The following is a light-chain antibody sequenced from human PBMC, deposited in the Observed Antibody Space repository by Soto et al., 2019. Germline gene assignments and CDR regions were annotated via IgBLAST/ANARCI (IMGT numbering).Light chain of an antibody. CDR1: QSVSSY. J-gene: IGKJ2*02. V-gene: IGKV3-11*01. CDR2: DAS. Sequence: ESVLTQSPATLSLSPGERATLSCRASQSVSSYLAWYQQKPGQAPRLLIYDASNRATGIPARFSGSGSGTDFTLTISSLEPEDFAVYYCQQYGNSPCTFGQGTKVDIK. CDR3: QQYGNSPCT.